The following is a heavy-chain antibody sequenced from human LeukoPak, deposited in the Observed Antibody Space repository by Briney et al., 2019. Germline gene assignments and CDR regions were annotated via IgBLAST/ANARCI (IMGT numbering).Heavy chain of an antibody. CDR2: IYYSGST. CDR1: GDSINSYY. D-gene: IGHD5-18*01. J-gene: IGHJ4*02. Sequence: SVTLSLTCTVSGDSINSYYWSWMPQPPGKGLEWIGYIYYSGSTKLNPSIKSRVTLTGETSKDQISLKLSSVTAADTAVYYCARSLRGYRFATVYWGQGTLGTVSS. CDR3: ARSLRGYRFATVY. V-gene: IGHV4-59*08.